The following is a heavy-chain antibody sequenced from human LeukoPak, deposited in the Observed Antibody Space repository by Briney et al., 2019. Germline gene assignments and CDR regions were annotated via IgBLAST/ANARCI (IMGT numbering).Heavy chain of an antibody. J-gene: IGHJ4*02. Sequence: GGSLRLSCAASGFIFSTYAMSWVRQAPGKGLEWVSVISGSSSSTYYADSVKGRFTISRDNSKNTLYLQMNSLRAEDTAVYYCAKGSGYSSGWYTFDYWGQGTLVTVSS. CDR1: GFIFSTYA. CDR2: ISGSSSST. V-gene: IGHV3-23*01. D-gene: IGHD6-19*01. CDR3: AKGSGYSSGWYTFDY.